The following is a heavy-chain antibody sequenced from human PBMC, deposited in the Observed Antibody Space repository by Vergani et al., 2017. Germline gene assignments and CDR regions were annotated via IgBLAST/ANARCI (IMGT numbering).Heavy chain of an antibody. CDR2: INWNGGST. Sequence: EVQLVETGGGLIQPGGSLRLSCAASGFTVSSNYMSWVRQAPGKGLEWVSGINWNGGSTGYADSVKGRFTISRDNAKNSLYLQMNSLRAEDTALYYCARVTPEEGKVVVVTAHDYWGQGTLVTVSS. CDR1: GFTVSSNY. D-gene: IGHD2-21*02. J-gene: IGHJ4*02. V-gene: IGHV3-20*04. CDR3: ARVTPEEGKVVVVTAHDY.